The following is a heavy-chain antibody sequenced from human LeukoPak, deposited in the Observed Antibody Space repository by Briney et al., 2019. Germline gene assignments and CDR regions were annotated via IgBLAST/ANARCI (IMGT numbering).Heavy chain of an antibody. CDR1: GFTVSYNY. V-gene: IGHV3-66*01. CDR3: ARDLGRDGYTIGY. J-gene: IGHJ4*02. D-gene: IGHD5-24*01. Sequence: GGSLRLSCAASGFTVSYNYMSWVRQAPGKGLEWVSVIYSGGTTYYADSVKGRFTISRDNSRNTLYLQMNSLRAEDTAVYYCARDLGRDGYTIGYWGQGTLVTVSS. CDR2: IYSGGTT.